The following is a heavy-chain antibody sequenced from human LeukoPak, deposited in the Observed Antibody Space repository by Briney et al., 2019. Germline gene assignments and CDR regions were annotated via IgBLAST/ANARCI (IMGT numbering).Heavy chain of an antibody. D-gene: IGHD1-26*01. CDR2: IKSSSSPI. V-gene: IGHV3-48*04. CDR1: GSTFSSYS. Sequence: PGGSLRLSCVASGSTFSSYSMNWVRQAPGKGLEWVAYIKSSSSPIYYADSVKGRFTISRDNAKNSLYLRMNSLRAEDTAVYYCARGSGSYGPGAWGQGTLVTV. J-gene: IGHJ5*02. CDR3: ARGSGSYGPGA.